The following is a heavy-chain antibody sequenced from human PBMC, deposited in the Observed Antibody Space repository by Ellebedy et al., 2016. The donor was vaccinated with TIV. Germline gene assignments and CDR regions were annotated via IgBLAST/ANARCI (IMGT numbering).Heavy chain of an antibody. CDR2: IYYNENT. D-gene: IGHD5-12*01. CDR1: GGSINSFY. V-gene: IGHV4-59*08. Sequence: MPSETLSLTCTVSGGSINSFYWSWIRQPPGKGLEWIGYIYYNENTNYNPSLKSRVTISVDTSKNQFSLNLNSVTAADTAVYFCASTPFSAGSGYHPHDYWGQGILVTVSS. CDR3: ASTPFSAGSGYHPHDY. J-gene: IGHJ4*02.